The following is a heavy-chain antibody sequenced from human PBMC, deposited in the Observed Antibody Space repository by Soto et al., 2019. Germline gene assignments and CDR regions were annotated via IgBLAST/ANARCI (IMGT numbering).Heavy chain of an antibody. CDR3: AREAPGGCHFFDT. V-gene: IGHV3-30*03. J-gene: IGHJ4*02. CDR2: ISDDGSQK. Sequence: PGGSLRLSCAASGFTFRTYGMHWVRQAPGKRLEWVAFISDDGSQKYYGDSVKGRFTISRDNSKNTLCLRMISLRTEDWSVYYCAREAPGGCHFFDTWGQGTLVTVCS. D-gene: IGHD6-19*01. CDR1: GFTFRTYG.